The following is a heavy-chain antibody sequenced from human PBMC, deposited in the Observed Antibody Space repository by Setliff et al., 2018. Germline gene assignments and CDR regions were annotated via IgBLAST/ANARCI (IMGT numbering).Heavy chain of an antibody. J-gene: IGHJ4*02. D-gene: IGHD3-22*01. Sequence: GGSLRLSCAASGFTFSDYYMSWIRQAPGKGLEWVSYITSSGTTTFYTDSVKGRFAISRDNARNSLYLQMHSLRAEDTALYYCAKDRSRDYDDSSGYDHWGQGTLVTVSS. CDR1: GFTFSDYY. CDR3: AKDRSRDYDDSSGYDH. CDR2: ITSSGTTT. V-gene: IGHV3-11*01.